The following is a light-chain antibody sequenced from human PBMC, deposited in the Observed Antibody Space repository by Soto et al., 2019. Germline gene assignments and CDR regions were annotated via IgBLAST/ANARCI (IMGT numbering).Light chain of an antibody. Sequence: EIVLPQSPATLSLSPGERATLSCRATQGVSSYVAWYQHKPGQAPRLLISDASTRATGIPARFSGSGSGTELTLTISGLQSEDFATYYCQQYHTWPVTFGGGTKVDIK. CDR3: QQYHTWPVT. V-gene: IGKV3-11*01. CDR1: QGVSSY. J-gene: IGKJ4*01. CDR2: DAS.